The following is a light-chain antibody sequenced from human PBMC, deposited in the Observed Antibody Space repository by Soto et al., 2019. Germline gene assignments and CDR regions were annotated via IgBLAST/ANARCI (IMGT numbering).Light chain of an antibody. CDR2: ATS. V-gene: IGKV3-20*01. CDR1: QTISKNY. Sequence: EIVLTQSPGTLSLSPGERATLSCRASQTISKNYIAWYQQKPGRAPRLLIYATSNRATGIADRFSGSGSGTDFSLTISRLEPEDSAVYFCQQYGRTFGQGTKV. J-gene: IGKJ1*01. CDR3: QQYGRT.